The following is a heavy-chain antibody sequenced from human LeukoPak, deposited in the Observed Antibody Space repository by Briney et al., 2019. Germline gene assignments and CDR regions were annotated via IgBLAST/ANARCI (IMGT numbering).Heavy chain of an antibody. CDR2: IYYSGST. CDR1: GGSISSSSYY. J-gene: IGHJ4*02. Sequence: SETLSLTCTVSGGSISSSSYYWGWIRQPPGKGLEWIGSIYYSGSTYYNPSLKSRVTISVDTSKNQFSLKLSSVTAADTAVYYCARDNSGYSSRWGQGTLVTVSS. V-gene: IGHV4-39*07. CDR3: ARDNSGYSSR. D-gene: IGHD6-13*01.